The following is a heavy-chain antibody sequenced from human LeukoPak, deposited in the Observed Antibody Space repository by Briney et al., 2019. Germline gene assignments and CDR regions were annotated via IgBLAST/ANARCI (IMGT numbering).Heavy chain of an antibody. J-gene: IGHJ4*02. CDR3: ARGDLWDFDY. Sequence: PSETLSLTCTVFGGSISSGGYYWSWIRQHPGKGLEWIGYIYYSGSTYYNPSLKSRVTISVDTPKNQFSLKLSSVTAADTAVYYCARGDLWDFDYWGQGTLVTVSS. CDR2: IYYSGST. V-gene: IGHV4-31*03. D-gene: IGHD1-26*01. CDR1: GGSISSGGYY.